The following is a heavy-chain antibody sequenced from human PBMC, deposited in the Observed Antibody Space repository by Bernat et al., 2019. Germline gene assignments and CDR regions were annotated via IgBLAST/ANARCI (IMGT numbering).Heavy chain of an antibody. V-gene: IGHV3-15*07. CDR2: IKSKTDGGTT. Sequence: EVQLVESGGGLVKPGGSLRLSCAASGFTFSNAWMNWVRQAPGKGLEWVGRIKSKTDGGTTDYAAPVKGRFTISRDDSKNTLYLQMNSLKTEDTAVYYCTTRWGEGWEPDDYWGQGTLVTVSS. J-gene: IGHJ4*02. CDR3: TTRWGEGWEPDDY. CDR1: GFTFSNAW. D-gene: IGHD1-26*01.